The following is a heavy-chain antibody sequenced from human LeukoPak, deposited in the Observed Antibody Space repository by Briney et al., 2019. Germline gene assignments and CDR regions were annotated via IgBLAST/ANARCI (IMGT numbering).Heavy chain of an antibody. J-gene: IGHJ4*02. Sequence: SGGPLRLSCAASGFTFSNYWMSWVRQAPGKGLEWVANIKQDGSEEYYVDSVKGRFTIYRDNAKKSLYLQMTSLRAEDTAVYYCARGESWAFDYWGQGTLVTVSS. CDR1: GFTFSNYW. CDR3: ARGESWAFDY. CDR2: IKQDGSEE. D-gene: IGHD1-26*01. V-gene: IGHV3-7*05.